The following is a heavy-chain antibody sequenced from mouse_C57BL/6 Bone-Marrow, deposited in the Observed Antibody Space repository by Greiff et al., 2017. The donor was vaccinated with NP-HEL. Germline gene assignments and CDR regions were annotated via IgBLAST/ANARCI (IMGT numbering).Heavy chain of an antibody. CDR1: GFTFSSYA. D-gene: IGHD1-2*01. CDR3: ARENYYGQFAY. CDR2: ISDGGSYT. Sequence: EVKLVESGGGLVKPGGSLKLSCAASGFTFSSYAMSWVRQTPEKRLEWVATISDGGSYTYYPDNVKGRFTISRDNAKNNLYLQMSHLKSEDTAMYYGARENYYGQFAYWGQGTLVTVSA. V-gene: IGHV5-4*01. J-gene: IGHJ3*01.